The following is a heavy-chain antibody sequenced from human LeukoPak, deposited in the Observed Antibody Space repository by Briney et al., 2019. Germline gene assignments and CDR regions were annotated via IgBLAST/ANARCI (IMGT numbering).Heavy chain of an antibody. CDR3: ARVLGWAAFDY. V-gene: IGHV4-4*07. Sequence: PSETLSLTCTVSGGSISSFYWSWFRQPAGKGLEWIGRIYSSGSTNHNPSLKSRVTMSVDTSKNQFSLKLSSVTAADTAVYYCARVLGWAAFDYWGQGTQVTVSS. J-gene: IGHJ4*02. CDR1: GGSISSFY. D-gene: IGHD2-15*01. CDR2: IYSSGST.